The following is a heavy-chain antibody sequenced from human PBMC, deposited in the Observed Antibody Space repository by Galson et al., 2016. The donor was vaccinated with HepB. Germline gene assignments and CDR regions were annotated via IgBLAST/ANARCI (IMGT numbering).Heavy chain of an antibody. Sequence: SLRLSCAASGFTFSGYGMHWVRQAPGKGLEWVAADSMDGRRKFYADSVKGRFTISRDNSKNTLSLQMNSLRADDAAVYYCVQGSTAPAVWGKGTTVTVSS. CDR2: DSMDGRRK. CDR3: VQGSTAPAV. J-gene: IGHJ6*04. CDR1: GFTFSGYG. V-gene: IGHV3-30*18. D-gene: IGHD1-26*01.